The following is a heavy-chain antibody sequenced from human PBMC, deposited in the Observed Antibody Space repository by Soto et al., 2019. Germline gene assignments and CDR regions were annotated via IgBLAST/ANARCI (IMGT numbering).Heavy chain of an antibody. V-gene: IGHV3-7*03. CDR3: ARGLPTWRNDAFDI. J-gene: IGHJ3*02. Sequence: EVQLVESGGGLVQPGGSLRLSCGASGFTFSSYWMSWVRQAPGKGLEWVANINRDGSEKYYVDSVKGRFSISRDNVKNSLYMHMNSLRAEDTAVYYCARGLPTWRNDAFDIWGQGTMLTVFS. CDR1: GFTFSSYW. D-gene: IGHD1-26*01. CDR2: INRDGSEK.